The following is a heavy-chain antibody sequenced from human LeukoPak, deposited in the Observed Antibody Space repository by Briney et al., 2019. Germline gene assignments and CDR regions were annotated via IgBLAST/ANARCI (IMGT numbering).Heavy chain of an antibody. Sequence: ASVKVSCKASGYTFTSYGISWVRQAPGQGLEWMGWISAYNGNTNYAQKLQGRVTMTTDTSTSTAYMELRSLRSDDTAVYYCAREGTYYDILTGYHLWLNYYYYGMDVWGQVTTVTVSS. D-gene: IGHD3-9*01. CDR3: AREGTYYDILTGYHLWLNYYYYGMDV. J-gene: IGHJ6*02. CDR1: GYTFTSYG. CDR2: ISAYNGNT. V-gene: IGHV1-18*01.